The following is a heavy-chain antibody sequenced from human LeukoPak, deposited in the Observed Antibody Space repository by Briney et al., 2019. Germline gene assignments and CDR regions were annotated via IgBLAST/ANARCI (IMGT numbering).Heavy chain of an antibody. CDR1: GGTFSRYA. D-gene: IGHD3-3*01. J-gene: IGHJ5*02. V-gene: IGHV1-2*02. CDR3: ARAPNPITIFGKWFDP. CDR2: INPNSGGP. Sequence: ASVKVSCKASGGTFSRYAFIWVRQAPAQGLEWMGWINPNSGGPNYAQKFQGRVTMTRETSISTAYMELSRLRSDDTAVYYCARAPNPITIFGKWFDPWGQGTLVTVSS.